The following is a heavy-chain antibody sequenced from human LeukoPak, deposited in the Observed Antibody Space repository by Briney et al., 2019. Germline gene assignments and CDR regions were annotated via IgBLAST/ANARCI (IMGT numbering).Heavy chain of an antibody. D-gene: IGHD2-15*01. J-gene: IGHJ4*02. CDR3: ARVGCSGGSCYPYY. CDR1: VGSLSGGDYY. CDR2: IYYSGST. V-gene: IGHV4-30-4*01. Sequence: SQTLSLTPAVSVGSLSGGDYYWGWIRQPPGKGLEWIGYIYYSGSTYYNPSLKSRVTISVDTSKNQFSLKLSSVTAADTAVYYCARVGCSGGSCYPYYWGQGTLVTVSS.